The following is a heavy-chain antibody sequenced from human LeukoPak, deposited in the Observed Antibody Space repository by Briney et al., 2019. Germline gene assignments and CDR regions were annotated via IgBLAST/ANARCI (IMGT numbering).Heavy chain of an antibody. J-gene: IGHJ3*02. CDR3: ARDRVGANGAFDI. Sequence: ASVKVSCKASGGTFSSYAISWVRQAPGQGLEWMGGIIPIFGTANYAQKFQGRVTITTDESTSTAYMELSSLRSEDTAVYYCARDRVGANGAFDIWGQGTMVTVSS. D-gene: IGHD1-26*01. CDR1: GGTFSSYA. CDR2: IIPIFGTA. V-gene: IGHV1-69*05.